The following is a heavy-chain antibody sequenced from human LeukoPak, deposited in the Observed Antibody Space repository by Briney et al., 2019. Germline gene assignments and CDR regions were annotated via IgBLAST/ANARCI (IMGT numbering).Heavy chain of an antibody. J-gene: IGHJ3*02. CDR2: IYPADSDT. V-gene: IGHV5-51*01. CDR1: GYSFTSYW. Sequence: GXSLKISCQGSGYSFTSYWIGWVRQMPGQGLEWMGIIYPADSDTRYSPSFQGQVTLSADKSISTAYLQWSSLKASDTAMYYCARLRAPYGLKDAFDIWGQGTMVTVSS. D-gene: IGHD3-10*01. CDR3: ARLRAPYGLKDAFDI.